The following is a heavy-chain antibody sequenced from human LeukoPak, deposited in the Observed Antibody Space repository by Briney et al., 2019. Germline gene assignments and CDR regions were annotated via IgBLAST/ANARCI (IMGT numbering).Heavy chain of an antibody. J-gene: IGHJ4*02. CDR2: INPNSGGT. Sequence: GASVKVSCKASGYTFTGYYMHWVRQAPGQGLEWMGWINPNSGGTNYAQKFQGRVTMTRDTSISTAYMELSRLRSDDTAVYYCAIRGEYYDSSGYVDYWGQGTLVTVSS. CDR3: AIRGEYYDSSGYVDY. CDR1: GYTFTGYY. D-gene: IGHD3-22*01. V-gene: IGHV1-2*02.